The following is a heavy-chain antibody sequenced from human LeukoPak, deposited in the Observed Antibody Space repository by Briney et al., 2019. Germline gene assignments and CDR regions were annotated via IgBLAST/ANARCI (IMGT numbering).Heavy chain of an antibody. CDR2: INSDGSST. J-gene: IGHJ4*02. V-gene: IGHV3-74*01. CDR3: AKDRGGGGHRVMLGGLFDY. Sequence: GGSLRLSCAASGFTFSSYWMHWVRHAPGKGLVWVSRINSDGSSTSYADSVKGRFTISRDNSKNTLYLQMNSLRAEDTAVYYCAKDRGGGGHRVMLGGLFDYWGQGTLVTVSS. D-gene: IGHD3-16*01. CDR1: GFTFSSYW.